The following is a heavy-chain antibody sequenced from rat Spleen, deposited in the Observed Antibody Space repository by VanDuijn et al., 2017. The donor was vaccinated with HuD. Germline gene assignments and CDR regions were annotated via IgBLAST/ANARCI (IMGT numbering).Heavy chain of an antibody. D-gene: IGHD3-1*01. Sequence: QVQLKESGPGLVQPSQTLSLTCTVSGFSLISYAVNWVRQPPGKGLEWMGGIWGDGSTNYHSALKSRLSISRDTSTSQVFLKMNSLQTDDTGTYYCTIHPRYWGQGVMVTVSS. CDR3: TIHPRY. CDR1: GFSLISYA. J-gene: IGHJ2*01. CDR2: IWGDGST. V-gene: IGHV2-13*01.